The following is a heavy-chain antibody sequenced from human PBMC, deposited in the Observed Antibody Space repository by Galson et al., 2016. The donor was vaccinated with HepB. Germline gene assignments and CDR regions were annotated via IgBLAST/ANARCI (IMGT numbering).Heavy chain of an antibody. Sequence: SLRLSCAASGFTFDDYAMSWVRQVPGKGLEWVSGLNWNGGRTGYVDSVKGRFTISRDNAKDSLYLQMNSLRVEDTARYYCARGVYFSSTRCQDNYDYYGMDVWGQGTTVTVSS. CDR2: LNWNGGRT. J-gene: IGHJ6*02. CDR1: GFTFDDYA. CDR3: ARGVYFSSTRCQDNYDYYGMDV. V-gene: IGHV3-20*04. D-gene: IGHD2-2*01.